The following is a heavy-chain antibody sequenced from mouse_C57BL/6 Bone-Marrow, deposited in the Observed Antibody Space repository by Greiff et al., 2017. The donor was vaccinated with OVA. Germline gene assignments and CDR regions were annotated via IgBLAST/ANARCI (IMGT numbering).Heavy chain of an antibody. D-gene: IGHD1-1*01. CDR3: AIITTVVAPYYYAMDY. V-gene: IGHV1-81*01. J-gene: IGHJ4*01. CDR1: GYTFTSYG. CDR2: IYPRSGNT. Sequence: VKLVESGAELARPGASVKLSCKASGYTFTSYGISWVKQRTGQGLEWIGEIYPRSGNTYYNEKFKGKATLTADKSSSTAYMELRSLTSEDSAVYFCAIITTVVAPYYYAMDYWGQGTSVTVSS.